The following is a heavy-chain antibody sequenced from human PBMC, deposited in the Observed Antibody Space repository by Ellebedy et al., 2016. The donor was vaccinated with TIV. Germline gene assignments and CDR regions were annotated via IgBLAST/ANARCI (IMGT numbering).Heavy chain of an antibody. V-gene: IGHV2-70*11. CDR3: ARTSGKSGEPMMDFDL. J-gene: IGHJ2*01. D-gene: IGHD3-3*01. CDR1: GFSLSTSGMC. Sequence: SGPTLVKPTQTLTLTCTFSGFSLSTSGMCVSWIRQPPGKALEWLARIDWVDDKYYSTSLRTRLTISKGTSRDQVVLTMTNMDPVDTATYHCARTSGKSGEPMMDFDLWGRGTLVTVSS. CDR2: IDWVDDK.